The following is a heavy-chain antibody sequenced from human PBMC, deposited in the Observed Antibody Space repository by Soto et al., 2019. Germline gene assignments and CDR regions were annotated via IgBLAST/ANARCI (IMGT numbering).Heavy chain of an antibody. CDR1: GFSLSTSGVG. Sequence: SGPTLVNPTQTLTLTCTFSGFSLSTSGVGVGWIRQPPGKALEWLALIYWDDDKRYSPSLKSRLTITKDTSKNQVVLIMTNMAPVDTATYFFAQRQQRGRSRYSSFAYWGQGTLVPVSP. CDR3: AQRQQRGRSRYSSFAY. CDR2: IYWDDDK. J-gene: IGHJ4*02. V-gene: IGHV2-5*02. D-gene: IGHD6-13*01.